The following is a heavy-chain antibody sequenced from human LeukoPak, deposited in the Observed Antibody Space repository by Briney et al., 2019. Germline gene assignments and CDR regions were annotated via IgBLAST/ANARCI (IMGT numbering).Heavy chain of an antibody. CDR1: GGSISTYY. J-gene: IGHJ4*02. CDR3: ARGGSGSSDY. V-gene: IGHV4-59*01. D-gene: IGHD1-26*01. CDR2: IYYSGST. Sequence: SETLSLTCTASGGSISTYYWSWIRQPPGEGLEWIGYIYYSGSTDYNPSLKSRVAISVDTSKNQFSLKLSSVTAADTAVYYCARGGSGSSDYWGQGTLVTVSS.